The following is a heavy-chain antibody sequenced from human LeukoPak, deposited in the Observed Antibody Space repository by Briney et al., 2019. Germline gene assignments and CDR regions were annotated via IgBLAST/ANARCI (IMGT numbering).Heavy chain of an antibody. CDR1: GGSFSGYY. J-gene: IGHJ5*02. Sequence: PSETLSLTCAVYGGSFSGYYWSWIRQPPGKGLKWIGEINHSGSTNYNPSLKSRVTISVDTSKNQFSLKLSSVTAADTAVYYCAGGRDYYGSGWFDPWGQGTLVTVSS. CDR3: AGGRDYYGSGWFDP. CDR2: INHSGST. D-gene: IGHD3-10*01. V-gene: IGHV4-34*01.